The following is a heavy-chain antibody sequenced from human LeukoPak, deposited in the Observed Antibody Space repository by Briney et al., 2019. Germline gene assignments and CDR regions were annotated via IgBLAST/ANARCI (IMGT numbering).Heavy chain of an antibody. CDR3: ARGLDSSGYSMLRDAFDI. CDR2: ISPSTGAT. V-gene: IGHV1-18*01. Sequence: ASVKVSCKASGYSFSDYGIRWVRQAPGQGLEWVGWISPSTGATNFARKFEDRIVMTADTSTKTVYMDLKSLGSDDTAVYYCARGLDSSGYSMLRDAFDIWGQGTMVTVSS. CDR1: GYSFSDYG. J-gene: IGHJ3*02. D-gene: IGHD3-22*01.